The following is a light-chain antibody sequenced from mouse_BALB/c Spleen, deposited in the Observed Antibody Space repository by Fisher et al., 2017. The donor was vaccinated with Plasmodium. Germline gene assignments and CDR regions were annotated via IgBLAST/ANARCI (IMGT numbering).Light chain of an antibody. Sequence: DIVITQTTATLSVTPGDRVSLSCRASQSISNHLHWYQQKSHESPRLLITYASQSISGIPSRFSGSGSGTDFTLTINSVATEDSGMYFCQQSDNWPLTFGAGTKLELK. CDR1: QSISNH. CDR2: YAS. J-gene: IGKJ5*01. CDR3: QQSDNWPLT. V-gene: IGKV5-45*01.